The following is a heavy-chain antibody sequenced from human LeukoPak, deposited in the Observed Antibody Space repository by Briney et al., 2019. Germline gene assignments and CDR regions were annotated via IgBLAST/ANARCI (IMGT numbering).Heavy chain of an antibody. CDR3: AREPGIYGRYYWYFDL. Sequence: GASVKVSCKASGGTFSSYAISWVRQAPGQGLEWMGGIIPIFGTANYAQKFQGRVTITADESTSTAYMELSSLRSEDTAVYYCAREPGIYGRYYWYFDLWGRGTLVTVSS. CDR2: IIPIFGTA. J-gene: IGHJ2*01. D-gene: IGHD2/OR15-2a*01. V-gene: IGHV1-69*13. CDR1: GGTFSSYA.